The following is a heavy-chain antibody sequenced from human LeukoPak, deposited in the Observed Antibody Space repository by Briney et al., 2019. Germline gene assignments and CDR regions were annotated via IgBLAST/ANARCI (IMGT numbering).Heavy chain of an antibody. V-gene: IGHV4-59*08. J-gene: IGHJ5*02. CDR3: ARHETVVEVRIRGVIWWFDP. CDR2: IYYSGST. CDR1: GGSISSYY. D-gene: IGHD3-10*01. Sequence: SETLSLTCTVSGGSISSYYWSWIRQPPGKGLEWIGYIYYSGSTNYNPSLKSRVTISVDTSKNQFSLKLSSVAAADTAVYYCARHETVVEVRIRGVIWWFDPWGQGTLVTVSS.